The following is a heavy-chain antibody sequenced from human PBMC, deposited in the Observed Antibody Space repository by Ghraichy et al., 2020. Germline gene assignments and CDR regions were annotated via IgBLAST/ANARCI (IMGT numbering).Heavy chain of an antibody. J-gene: IGHJ6*02. D-gene: IGHD4-23*01. V-gene: IGHV3-48*02. CDR2: ITISSRFI. Sequence: GGSLRLSCVGSGFTFGSYSMNWVRQSPGKSLEWVSYITISSRFISYADSVKGRFTISRDNAQNSLSLQMNRLTDEDTAVYYCARGSTVVRFYYYDGMDVWGQGTTVTVSS. CDR1: GFTFGSYS. CDR3: ARGSTVVRFYYYDGMDV.